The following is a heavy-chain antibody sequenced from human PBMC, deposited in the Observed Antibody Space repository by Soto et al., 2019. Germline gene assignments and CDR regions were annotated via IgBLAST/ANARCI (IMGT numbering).Heavy chain of an antibody. J-gene: IGHJ5*02. CDR1: GYTFTSYG. CDR3: ASLLFAGGDWFDP. CDR2: ISAYNGNT. D-gene: IGHD3-10*01. Sequence: APVKVSCKASGYTFTSYGICWVRQAPGQGLEWMGWISAYNGNTNYAQKLQGRVTMTADSATSTAYMELRSLRSDDTALYYCASLLFAGGDWFDPWGQGTLVTVSS. V-gene: IGHV1-18*01.